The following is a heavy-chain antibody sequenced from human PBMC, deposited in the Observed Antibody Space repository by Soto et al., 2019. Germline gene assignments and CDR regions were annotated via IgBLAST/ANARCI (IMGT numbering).Heavy chain of an antibody. D-gene: IGHD2-21*01. CDR3: ARSHVAAPDY. J-gene: IGHJ4*02. Sequence: SETLSLTCAVYGGSFSGYYWSWIRQPPGKGLEWIGEINHSGSTNYNPSLKSRVTISVDTSKNQFSLKLSSVTAADTAVYYCARSHVAAPDYWGQGTLVTVSS. CDR1: GGSFSGYY. V-gene: IGHV4-34*01. CDR2: INHSGST.